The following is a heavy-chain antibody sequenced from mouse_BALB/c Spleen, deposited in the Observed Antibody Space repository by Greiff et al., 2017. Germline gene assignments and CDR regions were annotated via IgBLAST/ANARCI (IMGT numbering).Heavy chain of an antibody. J-gene: IGHJ4*01. D-gene: IGHD1-1*01. CDR2: IWSGGST. CDR3: ARPTVVAPYAMDY. V-gene: IGHV2-2*02. CDR1: GFSLTSYG. Sequence: QVQLKQSGPGLVQPSQSLSITCTVSGFSLTSYGVHWVRQSPGKGLEWLGVIWSGGSTDYNAAFISRLSISKDNSRSQVFFKMNSLQANDTAIYYCARPTVVAPYAMDYWGQGTSVTVSS.